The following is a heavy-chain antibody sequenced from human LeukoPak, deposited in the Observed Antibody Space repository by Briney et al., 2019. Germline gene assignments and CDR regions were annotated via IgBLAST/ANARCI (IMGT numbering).Heavy chain of an antibody. V-gene: IGHV4-59*01. J-gene: IGHJ4*02. D-gene: IGHD1-26*01. CDR1: GGSISSYS. CDR2: IYYSGST. Sequence: PSETLSLTCTVSGGSISSYSWSWIRQPPGKGLEWIGYIYYSGSTDYNPSLKSLVTISVDTSKNQFSLRLSSVAAADTAVYFCACGSGSYYLSYFDYWGQGTLVTVSS. CDR3: ACGSGSYYLSYFDY.